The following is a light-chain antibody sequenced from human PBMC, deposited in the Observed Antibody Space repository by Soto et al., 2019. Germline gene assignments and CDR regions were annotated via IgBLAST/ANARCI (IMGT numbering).Light chain of an antibody. CDR2: RND. CDR1: NSTMGRNF. V-gene: IGLV1-47*01. CDR3: AVWDNSLNGVA. Sequence: QSVLTQTPSASGTPGQRVTIFCFGSNSTMGRNFVYWYQQVPGTAPKLLMYRNDVRPSGVPDRFTGSKSGTSASLAISGLRSEDEADYYCAVWDNSLNGVAFGAGTKLTVL. J-gene: IGLJ2*01.